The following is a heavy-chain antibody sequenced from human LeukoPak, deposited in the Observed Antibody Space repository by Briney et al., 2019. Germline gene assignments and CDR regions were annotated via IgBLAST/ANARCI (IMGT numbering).Heavy chain of an antibody. CDR2: INHSGST. V-gene: IGHV4-34*01. CDR3: ARGLRGYSYGPHYYYMDV. CDR1: GGSFSGYY. Sequence: SETLSLTCAVYGGSFSGYYWSWIRQPPGKGLEWIGEINHSGSTNYNPSLKSRVTISVDTSKNQFSLKLSSVTAADTAVYYCARGLRGYSYGPHYYYMDVWGKGTTVTVPS. J-gene: IGHJ6*03. D-gene: IGHD5-18*01.